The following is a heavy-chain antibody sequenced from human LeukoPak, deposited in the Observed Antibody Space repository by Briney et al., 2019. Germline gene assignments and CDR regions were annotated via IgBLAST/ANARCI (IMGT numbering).Heavy chain of an antibody. V-gene: IGHV3-21*01. Sequence: GGSLRLSCAASGFTFSSYSMNWVRQAPGKGLEWVSSISSSSSYIYYADSVKGRFTISRDNAKNSQYLQMNSLRAEDTAVYYCARGYDFWSGYYGMDVWGQGTTVTVSS. CDR1: GFTFSSYS. D-gene: IGHD3-3*01. CDR2: ISSSSSYI. CDR3: ARGYDFWSGYYGMDV. J-gene: IGHJ6*02.